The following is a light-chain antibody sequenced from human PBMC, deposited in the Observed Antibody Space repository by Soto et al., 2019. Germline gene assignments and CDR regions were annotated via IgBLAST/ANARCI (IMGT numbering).Light chain of an antibody. CDR1: QGITND. Sequence: DIQMTHSPSSLSASVGYRXTLXXRASQGITNDLAWYQQKPGKAPKRLIYATSSLQSGVPSRFSGSGSGTEFTLTIISLQPEDFAPYFCLLHSIFPRTFGQGSNVDIK. CDR2: ATS. V-gene: IGKV1-17*01. CDR3: LLHSIFPRT. J-gene: IGKJ1*01.